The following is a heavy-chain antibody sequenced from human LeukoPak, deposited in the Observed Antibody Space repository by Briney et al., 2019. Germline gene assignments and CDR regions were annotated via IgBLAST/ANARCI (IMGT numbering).Heavy chain of an antibody. CDR2: INHSAGT. J-gene: IGHJ3*02. CDR3: ARDSRGFYGSRTFDI. Sequence: SETLSLTCAVYGGSFSGYYWNWIRQPPGKGLEWIGEINHSAGTKYNPSLKSRVAISEDTSKNQFSLNLSSVTAADTAVYYCARDSRGFYGSRTFDIWGLGTMVTVSS. V-gene: IGHV4-34*01. D-gene: IGHD3-10*01. CDR1: GGSFSGYY.